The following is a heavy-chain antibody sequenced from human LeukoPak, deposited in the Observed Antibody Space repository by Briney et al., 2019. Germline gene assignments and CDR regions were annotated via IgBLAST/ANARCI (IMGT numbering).Heavy chain of an antibody. D-gene: IGHD6-13*01. CDR3: ARERIAAPNWFDP. CDR2: IWYDGSNK. J-gene: IGHJ5*02. V-gene: IGHV3-33*08. CDR1: GFTFSSYA. Sequence: PGGSLRLSCAASGFTFSSYAMSWVRQAPGKGLEWVAVIWYDGSNKYYADSVKGRFTISRDNSKNTLYLQMNSLRAEDTAVYYCARERIAAPNWFDPWGQGTLVTVSS.